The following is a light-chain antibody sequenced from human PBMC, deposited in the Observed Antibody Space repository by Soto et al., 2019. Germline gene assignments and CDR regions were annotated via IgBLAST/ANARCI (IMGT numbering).Light chain of an antibody. V-gene: IGKV3-11*01. J-gene: IGKJ4*01. Sequence: EIVLTQSPATLSLSPGERATLSCRARQSVSSYLAWYQQKPGQAPRLLIYDASNRATGIPARFSGSGSGTDFTLTISSLEPEDFAVYYCQQRSNWPTFGGGTKVEIQ. CDR3: QQRSNWPT. CDR2: DAS. CDR1: QSVSSY.